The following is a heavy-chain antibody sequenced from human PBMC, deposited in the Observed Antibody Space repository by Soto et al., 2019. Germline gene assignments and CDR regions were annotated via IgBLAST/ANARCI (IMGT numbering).Heavy chain of an antibody. J-gene: IGHJ3*02. V-gene: IGHV1-18*04. CDR2: ISGYSGNT. CDR3: AVAGSGSLDI. Sequence: GASVKFSCKASGYTFTNYGISWVRQAPGQGLEWMGWISGYSGNTKYGEKFQDTVTMTTDTSTTTAYMELKSLISDDTAVYYCAVAGSGSLDIWGQGTMVTVSS. CDR1: GYTFTNYG. D-gene: IGHD3-10*01.